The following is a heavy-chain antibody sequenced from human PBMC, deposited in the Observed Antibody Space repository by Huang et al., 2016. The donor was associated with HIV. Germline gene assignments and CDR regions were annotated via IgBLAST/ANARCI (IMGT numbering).Heavy chain of an antibody. J-gene: IGHJ3*02. CDR1: GFTFSSYA. V-gene: IGHV3-23*01. CDR3: AKQSSGWYVSADAFDI. D-gene: IGHD6-19*01. CDR2: NSGGGGST. Sequence: EVQLLESGGGLVQPGGSLRLSCAASGFTFSSYAMSWVRQDPPGKGREWVSCNSGGGGSTYSADSVKGRFTISRDNSNNTLYLQMNSLRAEDTAVYYCAKQSSGWYVSADAFDIWGQGTMVTVSS.